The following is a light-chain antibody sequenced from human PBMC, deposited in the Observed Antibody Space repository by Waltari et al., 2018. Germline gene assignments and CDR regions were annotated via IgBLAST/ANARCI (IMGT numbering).Light chain of an antibody. Sequence: EIVLTQSPATLSLSPGERATLPYRARTSVSTYLTWYQQKPGQAPRSLIYDASRRATGIPARFSGSGSGTDFTLTISSLEPEDFAVYYCQQRGNWPSGYTFGQGTKLEIK. CDR1: TSVSTY. CDR3: QQRGNWPSGYT. J-gene: IGKJ2*01. V-gene: IGKV3-11*01. CDR2: DAS.